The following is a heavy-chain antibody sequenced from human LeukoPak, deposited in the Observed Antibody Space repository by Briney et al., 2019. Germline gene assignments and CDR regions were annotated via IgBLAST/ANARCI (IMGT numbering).Heavy chain of an antibody. Sequence: ASVKVSCKASGGTFSSYAISWVRQAPGQGLEWMGGIIPIFGTANYAQKFQGRVTITADESTSTAYMELSSLRSDDTAVYYCARESGVVVVAATSWFDPWGQGTLVTVSS. D-gene: IGHD2-15*01. J-gene: IGHJ5*02. CDR1: GGTFSSYA. V-gene: IGHV1-69*13. CDR2: IIPIFGTA. CDR3: ARESGVVVVAATSWFDP.